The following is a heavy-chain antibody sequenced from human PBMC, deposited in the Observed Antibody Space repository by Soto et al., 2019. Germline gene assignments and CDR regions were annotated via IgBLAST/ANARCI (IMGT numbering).Heavy chain of an antibody. V-gene: IGHV1-69*13. CDR3: AREPNKITIFGVNGMDV. CDR1: GGSFSSYA. Sequence: SVKVSCMASGGSFSSYAISWVRQAPGQGLEWMGGIIPIFGTANYAQKFQGRVTITADESTSTAYMELSSLRSEDTAVYYCAREPNKITIFGVNGMDVWGQGTTVTVSS. D-gene: IGHD3-3*01. J-gene: IGHJ6*02. CDR2: IIPIFGTA.